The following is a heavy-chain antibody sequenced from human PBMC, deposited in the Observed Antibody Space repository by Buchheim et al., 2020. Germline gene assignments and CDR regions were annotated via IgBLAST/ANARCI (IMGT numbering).Heavy chain of an antibody. CDR2: IYYSGST. Sequence: QLQLQESGPGLVKPSETLSLTCTVSGGSISSSSYYWGWIRQPPGKGLEWIGSIYYSGSTYYNPSLKSRVTISVDTSKNQFSLKLSSVTAADTAVYYCARYRIAVAGTSAIDIWGQGT. CDR3: ARYRIAVAGTSAIDI. J-gene: IGHJ3*02. CDR1: GGSISSSSYY. V-gene: IGHV4-39*07. D-gene: IGHD6-19*01.